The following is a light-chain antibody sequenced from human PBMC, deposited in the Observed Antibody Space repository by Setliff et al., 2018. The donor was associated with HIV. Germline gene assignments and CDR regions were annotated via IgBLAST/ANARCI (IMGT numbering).Light chain of an antibody. V-gene: IGLV2-11*01. Sequence: QSVLTQPASVSGSPGQSITISCTGTSSDVGGYNYVSWYQQRPGKAPKLMIYDVSKRPSGVPDRFSGSKSGNTASLTISGLQAEDEADCYCCSYAGSYAFVFGTGTKVTVL. CDR1: SSDVGGYNY. CDR3: CSYAGSYAFV. CDR2: DVS. J-gene: IGLJ1*01.